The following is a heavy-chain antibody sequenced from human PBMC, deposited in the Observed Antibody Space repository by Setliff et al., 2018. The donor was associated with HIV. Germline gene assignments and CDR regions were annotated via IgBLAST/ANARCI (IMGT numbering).Heavy chain of an antibody. Sequence: PGGSLRLSCAASGFTFSTYAMGWVRQAPGKGLEWVSSISGSGSSTYYIDSVKGRFTISRDNSRNTLYLQMNGLRAEDTALYYCAKVRPRQLVSAKPPYFFDYWGQGTLVTVS. J-gene: IGHJ4*02. D-gene: IGHD6-13*01. V-gene: IGHV3-23*01. CDR1: GFTFSTYA. CDR3: AKVRPRQLVSAKPPYFFDY. CDR2: ISGSGSST.